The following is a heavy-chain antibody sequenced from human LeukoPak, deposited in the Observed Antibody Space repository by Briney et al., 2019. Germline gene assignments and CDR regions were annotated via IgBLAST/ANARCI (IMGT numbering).Heavy chain of an antibody. J-gene: IGHJ4*02. CDR1: GGSISSYY. Sequence: PSETLSLTCTVSGGSISSYYWSWIRQPPGKGLEWIGYIYYSGSTNYNPSLKSRVTISVDTSKNQFSLKLSSVTAADTAVYYCARVGMVQGGYDYWGQGTLVTVSS. CDR2: IYYSGST. D-gene: IGHD1-1*01. V-gene: IGHV4-59*08. CDR3: ARVGMVQGGYDY.